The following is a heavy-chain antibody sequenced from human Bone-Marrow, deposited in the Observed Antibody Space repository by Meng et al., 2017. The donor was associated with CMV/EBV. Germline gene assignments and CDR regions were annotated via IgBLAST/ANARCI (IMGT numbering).Heavy chain of an antibody. Sequence: GGSLRLSCAASGFTFSSYGMDWVRQALGKRLEWVSSISTSGSYRYYAASVSGRFTISRDNAKNSLFLQMDSLRAEDTAVYYCARAGTGYGDLEWLLYPPYYYYYGMDVWGQGTTVTVSS. CDR2: ISTSGSYR. CDR3: ARAGTGYGDLEWLLYPPYYYYYGMDV. D-gene: IGHD3-3*01. CDR1: GFTFSSYG. V-gene: IGHV3-21*01. J-gene: IGHJ6*02.